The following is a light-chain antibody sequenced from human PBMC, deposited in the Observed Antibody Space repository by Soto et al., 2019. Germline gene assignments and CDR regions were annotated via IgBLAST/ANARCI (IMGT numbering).Light chain of an antibody. Sequence: QSVLTQPASVSGSPGQSITVSCTGSSSDFGDDKYVSWYQQQPGKGPNLVISGVNSRPSGIANRFSGSKSGNTASLTISGLQVEDEAEYFCGSFTTSRIWVFGGGTKVTVL. CDR1: SSDFGDDKY. J-gene: IGLJ3*02. CDR3: GSFTTSRIWV. CDR2: GVN. V-gene: IGLV2-14*01.